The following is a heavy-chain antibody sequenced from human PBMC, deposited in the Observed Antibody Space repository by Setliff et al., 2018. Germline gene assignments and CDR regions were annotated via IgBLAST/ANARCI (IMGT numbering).Heavy chain of an antibody. Sequence: PGGSLRLSCAVSGFSLSNFWMSWVRQAPGKGLEWVASIAQDGSETYYVDSVKGRFTVSRDNPKNSLYLQMSSLRAEDTAIYYCARDRGGASTRDHWGQGTLVTVSS. CDR3: ARDRGGASTRDH. CDR1: GFSLSNFW. D-gene: IGHD1-26*01. J-gene: IGHJ4*02. V-gene: IGHV3-7*03. CDR2: IAQDGSET.